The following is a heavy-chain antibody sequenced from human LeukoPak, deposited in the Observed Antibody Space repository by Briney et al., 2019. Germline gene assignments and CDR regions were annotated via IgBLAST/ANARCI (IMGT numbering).Heavy chain of an antibody. CDR2: ISAYNGNT. CDR3: ARDGSDQLPIDAPLSFDY. D-gene: IGHD2-2*01. Sequence: ASVKVSCKASGYTFTSYGISWVRQAPGQGLEWMGWISAYNGNTNYAQKLQGRVTMTTDTSTSTAYMELRSLRSDDTAVYYCARDGSDQLPIDAPLSFDYWGQGTLVTVSS. V-gene: IGHV1-18*01. CDR1: GYTFTSYG. J-gene: IGHJ4*02.